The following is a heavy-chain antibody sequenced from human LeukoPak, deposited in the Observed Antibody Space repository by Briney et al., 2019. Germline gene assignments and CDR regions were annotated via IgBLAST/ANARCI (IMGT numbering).Heavy chain of an antibody. CDR1: GYTFTSYY. CDR2: INPSGGST. Sequence: ASVKVSCKASGYTFTSYYMHWVRQAPGQGLEWMGIINPSGGSTSYAQKFQGRVTMTRDMSTSTVYMELSSLRSEDTAAYYCARDLLYSSGRGYAFDIWGQGTMVTVSS. J-gene: IGHJ3*02. D-gene: IGHD6-19*01. CDR3: ARDLLYSSGRGYAFDI. V-gene: IGHV1-46*01.